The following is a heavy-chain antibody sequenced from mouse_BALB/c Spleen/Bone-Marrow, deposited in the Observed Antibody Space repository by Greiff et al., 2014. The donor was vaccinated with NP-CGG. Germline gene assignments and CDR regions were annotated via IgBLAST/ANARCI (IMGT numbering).Heavy chain of an antibody. J-gene: IGHJ3*01. V-gene: IGHV1-39*01. Sequence: VHVKQSGPELEKPGASVKISCKASGYSFTGYNMNWVKQTNGKSLEWIGNIDPYYGGISYNQKFKDKATLTVDKSSSTAYMQLKSLASEDSAVYYCARSIEYRPLTYRGQGTLVTVSA. CDR2: IDPYYGGI. CDR1: GYSFTGYN. CDR3: ARSIEYRPLTY. D-gene: IGHD2-14*01.